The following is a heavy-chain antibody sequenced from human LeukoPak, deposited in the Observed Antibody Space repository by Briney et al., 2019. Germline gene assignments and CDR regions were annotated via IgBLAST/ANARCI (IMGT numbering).Heavy chain of an antibody. CDR1: GFTFSRYV. Sequence: GGSLRLSCAASGFTFSRYVMSWVRQAPGKGLEWVSVISNTGGSTFYADSVKGRFTISRDNSKNTLYLQMNSLRAEDTAVYYCAKRASGSGTSLYYFDFWGQGTLVTVSS. CDR3: AKRASGSGTSLYYFDF. CDR2: ISNTGGST. J-gene: IGHJ4*02. D-gene: IGHD3-10*01. V-gene: IGHV3-23*01.